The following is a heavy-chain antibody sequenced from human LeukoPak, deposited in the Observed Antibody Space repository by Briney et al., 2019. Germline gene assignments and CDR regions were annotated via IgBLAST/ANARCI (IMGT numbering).Heavy chain of an antibody. J-gene: IGHJ6*03. Sequence: ASVKVSCKASGYTFTSYGISWVRQAPGQGLEWMGWISAYNGNTNYAQKLQGRVTMTTDTSTSTAYMELRSLRSDDTAVYYCAREVVVAASDYYYYYYMDVWGKGTTVTVSS. V-gene: IGHV1-18*01. CDR1: GYTFTSYG. D-gene: IGHD2-15*01. CDR3: AREVVVAASDYYYYYYMDV. CDR2: ISAYNGNT.